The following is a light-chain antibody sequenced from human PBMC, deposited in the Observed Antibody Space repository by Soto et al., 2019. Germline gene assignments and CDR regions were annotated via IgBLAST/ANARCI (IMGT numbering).Light chain of an antibody. J-gene: IGKJ2*01. CDR1: QSVNSNY. Sequence: EIVLTQSPGTLSLSPGERATLSCRASQSVNSNYLAWYQQKPGQVPRPLIYGASIRAAGVPDKLNGSGSERVLTLTISRLEPEDYAVYYCPKYGTSPHLFGEGPKLEIK. CDR2: GAS. V-gene: IGKV3-20*01. CDR3: PKYGTSPHL.